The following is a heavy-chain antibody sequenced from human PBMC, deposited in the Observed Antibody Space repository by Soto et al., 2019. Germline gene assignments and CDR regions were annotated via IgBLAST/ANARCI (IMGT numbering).Heavy chain of an antibody. CDR2: INHGGTT. V-gene: IGHV4-34*01. D-gene: IGHD3-22*01. J-gene: IGHJ4*02. Sequence: SETLSLTCGVHGGSLTGYFWNWIRQSPGKGLEWIGEINHGGTTTYNPSLKSRVTISLDTSKNQFSLRLSTVTAADTAVYYCARQGWNSSYYGDDFWGQGALVTVSS. CDR3: ARQGWNSSYYGDDF. CDR1: GGSLTGYF.